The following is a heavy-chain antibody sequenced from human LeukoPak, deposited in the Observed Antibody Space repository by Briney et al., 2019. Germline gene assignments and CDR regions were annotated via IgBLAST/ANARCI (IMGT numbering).Heavy chain of an antibody. CDR2: VSSTGSGT. J-gene: IGHJ5*02. CDR1: GFTFSTYG. D-gene: IGHD3-10*01. Sequence: GGSLRLSCVASGFTFSTYGMSWVRQAPGKGLEWVAAVSSTGSGTYYPDSLKGRFITSRDNSQNTVFLQMNSLRPEDTAFYFCAKDGPLLWFGPTDAWGQGILVTVSS. V-gene: IGHV3-23*01. CDR3: AKDGPLLWFGPTDA.